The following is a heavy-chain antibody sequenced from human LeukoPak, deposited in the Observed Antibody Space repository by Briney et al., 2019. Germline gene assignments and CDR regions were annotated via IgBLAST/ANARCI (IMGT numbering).Heavy chain of an antibody. CDR3: ARGRKGIWGYYGGNKPDAFVI. J-gene: IGHJ3*02. V-gene: IGHV4-59*01. CDR1: GGSISSYY. CDR2: IYYSGST. D-gene: IGHD3-16*01. Sequence: SETLSLTCTVSGGSISSYYWSWIRQPPGKGLEWIGYIYYSGSTNYNPSLKSRVTISVDTSKNQFSLKLSSVTAADTAVYYCARGRKGIWGYYGGNKPDAFVIWGQGTMVTVSS.